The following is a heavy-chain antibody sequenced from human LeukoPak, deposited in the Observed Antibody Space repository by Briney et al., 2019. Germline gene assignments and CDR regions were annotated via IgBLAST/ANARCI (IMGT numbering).Heavy chain of an antibody. V-gene: IGHV1-8*03. CDR1: GYTFTSYD. J-gene: IGHJ4*02. Sequence: ASVKVSCKASGYTFTSYDINWVRQATGQGLEWMGWMNPNSGNTGYAQKFQGRVTITRNTSISTAYMELSRLRSGDTAVYYCARLQGCSGGSCYDYWGQGTLVTVSS. D-gene: IGHD2-15*01. CDR3: ARLQGCSGGSCYDY. CDR2: MNPNSGNT.